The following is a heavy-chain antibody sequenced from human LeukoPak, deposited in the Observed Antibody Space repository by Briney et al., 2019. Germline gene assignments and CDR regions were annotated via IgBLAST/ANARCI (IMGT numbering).Heavy chain of an antibody. CDR2: ISDSGVGT. D-gene: IGHD3-16*01. J-gene: IGHJ5*02. CDR3: AKDPIYDYVWGTSDP. Sequence: PGGSLRLSCATSGFTFSSYAMNWVRQAPGRGLEWVSVISDSGVGTYYTDSVKGRFTISRDNSKNTLYLQMNSLRAEDTAVYYCAKDPIYDYVWGTSDPWGQGTLVTVSS. V-gene: IGHV3-23*01. CDR1: GFTFSSYA.